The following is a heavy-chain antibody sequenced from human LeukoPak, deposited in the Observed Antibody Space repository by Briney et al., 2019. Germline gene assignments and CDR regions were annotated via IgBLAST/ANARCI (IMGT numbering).Heavy chain of an antibody. CDR1: GGTFSSYA. V-gene: IGHV1-69*01. J-gene: IGHJ4*02. Sequence: SVKVSCKASGGTFSSYAISWVRQAPGQGLEWMGGIIPISGTANYAQKFQGRVTITADESTSTAYMELSGLRSEDTAVYYCASLTKMATMYYFDYWGQGTLVTVSS. D-gene: IGHD5-24*01. CDR3: ASLTKMATMYYFDY. CDR2: IIPISGTA.